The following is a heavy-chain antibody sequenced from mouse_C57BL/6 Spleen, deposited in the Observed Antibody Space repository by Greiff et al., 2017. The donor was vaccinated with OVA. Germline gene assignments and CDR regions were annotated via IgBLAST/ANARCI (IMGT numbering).Heavy chain of an antibody. CDR1: GYTFTDYY. CDR3: ARGGLDSSGSWFAY. V-gene: IGHV1-19*01. J-gene: IGHJ3*01. Sequence: VQLQQSGPVLVKPGASVKMSCKASGYTFTDYYMNWVKQSHGKSLEWMGVINPYNGGTSYNQKFKGKATLTVDKSSSTAYTEFNSLTSEGSAVYYCARGGLDSSGSWFAYWGQGTLVTVSA. CDR2: INPYNGGT. D-gene: IGHD3-2*02.